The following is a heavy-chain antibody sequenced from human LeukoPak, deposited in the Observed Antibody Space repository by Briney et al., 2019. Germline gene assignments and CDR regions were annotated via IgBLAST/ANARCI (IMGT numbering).Heavy chain of an antibody. V-gene: IGHV4-4*09. J-gene: IGHJ5*02. D-gene: IGHD3-10*01. CDR2: IWTSGNT. CDR3: ARLANSEVRWFDP. CDR1: GRSIGSYY. Sequence: PSETLSLTCTVSGRSIGSYYWTWIRQPPGKALEWIGCIWTSGNTNYNPSLKSRVTIAVDTSRNQFSLKLSSVTAADTAVYYCARLANSEVRWFDPWGQGTLVTVSS.